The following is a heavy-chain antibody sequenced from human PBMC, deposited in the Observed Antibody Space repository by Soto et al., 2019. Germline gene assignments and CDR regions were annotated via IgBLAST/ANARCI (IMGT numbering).Heavy chain of an antibody. D-gene: IGHD3-9*01. V-gene: IGHV3-11*01. Sequence: QVQLVESGGGLVKPGGSLTISCAASGFTFNDFYMTWIRQAPGKGLEWVSYIRQSGGSMYYADSVKGRFTVSRDNAKNLMYLQMNSLRSDDTAVYYCARQAGYDAFATGFFFDAWGQGTQVTVSS. CDR3: ARQAGYDAFATGFFFDA. CDR1: GFTFNDFY. J-gene: IGHJ4*02. CDR2: IRQSGGSM.